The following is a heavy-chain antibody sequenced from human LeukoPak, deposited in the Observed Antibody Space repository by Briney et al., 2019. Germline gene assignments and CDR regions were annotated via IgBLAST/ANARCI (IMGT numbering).Heavy chain of an antibody. J-gene: IGHJ4*02. Sequence: GGSLRLSCAASGFTFSSYGMNWVRQAPGKGLEWVSYISSSSSTIYYADSVKGRFTISRDNAKNSLYLQMNSLRAEDTAVYYCARDQVVRGVDYWGQGTLVTVSS. CDR2: ISSSSSTI. CDR3: ARDQVVRGVDY. V-gene: IGHV3-48*04. D-gene: IGHD3-10*01. CDR1: GFTFSSYG.